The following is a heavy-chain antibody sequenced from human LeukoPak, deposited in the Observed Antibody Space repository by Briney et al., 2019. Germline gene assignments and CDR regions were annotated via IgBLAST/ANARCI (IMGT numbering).Heavy chain of an antibody. Sequence: SETLSLTCTVSGASVSSASYWTWIRQPPGKGLEWIGYVYNSGSTDYNPSLKSRVTISADTSKNQFSLKLSSVTAADTAVYYCARRRGYYTWFDPWGQGTLVTVSS. CDR3: ARRRGYYTWFDP. CDR1: GASVSSASY. J-gene: IGHJ5*02. V-gene: IGHV4-61*01. CDR2: VYNSGST. D-gene: IGHD3-3*01.